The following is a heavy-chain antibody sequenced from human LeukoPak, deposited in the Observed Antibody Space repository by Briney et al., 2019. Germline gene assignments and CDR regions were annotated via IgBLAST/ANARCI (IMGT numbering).Heavy chain of an antibody. CDR2: ISWNSGHV. Sequence: GGSLRLSCAASGFIFDDYAMNWVRQAPGKGLEWVSGISWNSGHVGYADSVKGRFTISRDNSKNSLYLQMNSLRTEDTALYYCAKDIGELPLYYMDAWGKGTTVTVSS. J-gene: IGHJ6*03. CDR3: AKDIGELPLYYMDA. CDR1: GFIFDDYA. D-gene: IGHD1-26*01. V-gene: IGHV3-9*01.